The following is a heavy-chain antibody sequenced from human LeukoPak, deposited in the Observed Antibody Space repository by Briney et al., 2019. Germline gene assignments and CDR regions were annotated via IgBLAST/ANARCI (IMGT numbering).Heavy chain of an antibody. CDR1: GFTFSSYW. CDR2: INSDGSST. J-gene: IGHJ4*02. D-gene: IGHD1-26*01. Sequence: GGSLRLSCAASGFTFSSYWMHWVRQAPGKGLVWVSRINSDGSSTSYADSVKGRFTISRDNAKNTLYLQMNSLRAEDTAVYYCARSGGGSYHFDYWGQGTLVTVSS. V-gene: IGHV3-74*01. CDR3: ARSGGGSYHFDY.